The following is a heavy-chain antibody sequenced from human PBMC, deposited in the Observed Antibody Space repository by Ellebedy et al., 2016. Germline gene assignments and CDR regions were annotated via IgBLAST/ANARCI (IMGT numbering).Heavy chain of an antibody. CDR2: IVFSGTAA. D-gene: IGHD3-3*01. V-gene: IGHV3-21*01. Sequence: GESLKISXAASGFTFNLAGMTWVRQGPGKGLEWVATIVFSGTAAYYSESVKGRFIISRDNAKNSVFLQMNSLRVEDTAVYYCARDGSEWSRDCWGQGTLVTVSS. J-gene: IGHJ4*02. CDR3: ARDGSEWSRDC. CDR1: GFTFNLAG.